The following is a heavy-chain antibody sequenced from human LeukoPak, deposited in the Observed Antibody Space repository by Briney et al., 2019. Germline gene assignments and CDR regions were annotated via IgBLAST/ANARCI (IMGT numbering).Heavy chain of an antibody. CDR1: GYTFTGYY. CDR3: ARAVSGSYLSFDY. CDR2: INPNSGGT. D-gene: IGHD1-26*01. J-gene: IGHJ4*02. Sequence: GAPVKVSCKASGYTFTGYYMHWVRQAPGQGLEWMGWINPNSGGTNYAQKFQGRVTMTRDTSISTAYMELSRLRSDDTAVYYCARAVSGSYLSFDYWGQGTLVTVSS. V-gene: IGHV1-2*02.